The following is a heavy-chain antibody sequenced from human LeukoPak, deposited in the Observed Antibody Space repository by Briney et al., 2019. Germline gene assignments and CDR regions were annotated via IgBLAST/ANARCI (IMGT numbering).Heavy chain of an antibody. J-gene: IGHJ4*02. D-gene: IGHD5-12*01. V-gene: IGHV3-30*01. CDR1: GFTFTTYA. Sequence: PGRSLRLSCAASGFTFTTYAIHWVRQAPGKGLEWVAVISYDGIDKYYADFVQGRFTVSRDNSKNTLYLEMNSLRTEDTAVYYCARDADIGVLDYWGQGTLVTVSS. CDR2: ISYDGIDK. CDR3: ARDADIGVLDY.